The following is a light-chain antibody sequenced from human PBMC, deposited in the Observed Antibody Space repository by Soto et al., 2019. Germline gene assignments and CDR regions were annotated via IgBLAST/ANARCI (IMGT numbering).Light chain of an antibody. CDR2: GAS. V-gene: IGKV1-5*01. J-gene: IGKJ2*01. CDR3: QRYDGY. Sequence: DTQMTQSPSTLSASVGDTVTITCRARQNINNWLAWYQQKPEKVPKLLIYGASTLEDGVPSRFSGSRSGTEFTRTINSLQPDDFSTYYCQRYDGYFGQGTKLEIK. CDR1: QNINNW.